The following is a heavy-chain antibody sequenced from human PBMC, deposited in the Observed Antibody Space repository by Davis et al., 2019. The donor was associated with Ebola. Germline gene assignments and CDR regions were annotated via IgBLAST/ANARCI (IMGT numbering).Heavy chain of an antibody. V-gene: IGHV3-7*01. CDR3: ARERIGTAFDI. CDR1: GFIFSSYW. CDR2: IKQDGSEK. Sequence: PGGSLRLSCATSGFIFSSYWMSWVRQAPGKGLEWVANIKQDGSEKYYVDSVKGRFTISRDNAKNSLYLQMNSLRAEDTAVYYCARERIGTAFDIWGQGTMVTVSS. J-gene: IGHJ3*02. D-gene: IGHD1-1*01.